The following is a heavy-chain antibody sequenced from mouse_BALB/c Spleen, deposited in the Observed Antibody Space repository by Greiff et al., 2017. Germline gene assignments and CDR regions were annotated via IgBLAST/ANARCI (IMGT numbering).Heavy chain of an antibody. CDR1: GFNIKDYY. CDR3: NALRVFAY. J-gene: IGHJ3*01. V-gene: IGHV14-4*02. CDR2: IDPENGDT. Sequence: VQLKESGAELVRSGASVKLSCTASGFNIKDYYMHWVKQRPEQGLEWIGWIDPENGDTEYAPKFQGKATMTADTSSNTAYLQLSSLTSEDTAVYYCNALRVFAYWGQGTLVTVSA.